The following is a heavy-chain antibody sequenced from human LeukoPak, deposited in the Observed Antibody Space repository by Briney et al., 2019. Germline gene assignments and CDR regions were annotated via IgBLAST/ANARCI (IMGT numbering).Heavy chain of an antibody. D-gene: IGHD4-23*01. Sequence: ASVKVSCKASGGTFSSYAISWVRQAPGQGLEWMGRIIPILGIANCAQKFQGRVTITAVKSTSTAYMELSSLRSEDTAVYYCASKSDYGGPKHYFDYWGQGTLVTVSS. J-gene: IGHJ4*02. CDR3: ASKSDYGGPKHYFDY. CDR2: IIPILGIA. V-gene: IGHV1-69*04. CDR1: GGTFSSYA.